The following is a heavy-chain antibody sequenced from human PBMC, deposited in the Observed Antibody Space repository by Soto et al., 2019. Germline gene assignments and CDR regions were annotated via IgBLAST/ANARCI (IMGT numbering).Heavy chain of an antibody. V-gene: IGHV1-8*01. D-gene: IGHD2-15*01. CDR3: ARGRGGYCSCGVCYRFLDP. J-gene: IGHJ5*02. Sequence: ASVKVSCKASGYTFTNYETIWLRQATGQGLEWMGWMNPNSGDTVYAQKFQGRVTMTRDSSISTAYMELSSLTSEDTAVYYCARGRGGYCSCGVCYRFLDPWGQGTLVTVSS. CDR2: MNPNSGDT. CDR1: GYTFTNYE.